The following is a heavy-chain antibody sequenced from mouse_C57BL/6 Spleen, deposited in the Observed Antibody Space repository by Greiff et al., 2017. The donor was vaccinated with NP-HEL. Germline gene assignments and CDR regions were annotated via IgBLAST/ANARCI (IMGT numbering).Heavy chain of an antibody. CDR2: VYPYNGGT. J-gene: IGHJ4*01. CDR1: GFTFTDYY. D-gene: IGHD1-1*01. V-gene: IGHV1-36*01. Sequence: EVQGVESGPVLVKPGPSVKISCKASGFTFTDYYMHWVKQSHGKSLEWIGLVYPYNGGTSYNQKFKGKATLTVDTSSSTAYMELNSLTSEDSAVYYCARWGYGSSYAMDYWGQGTSVTVSS. CDR3: ARWGYGSSYAMDY.